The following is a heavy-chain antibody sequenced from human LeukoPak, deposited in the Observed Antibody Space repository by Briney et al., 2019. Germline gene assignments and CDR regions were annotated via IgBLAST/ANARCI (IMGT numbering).Heavy chain of an antibody. J-gene: IGHJ3*02. Sequence: GGSLRLSCAASGFTFSSNYMSWVRQAPGKGLEWVSVIYSGGSTYYSDSVKGRFTIYRDNSKNTLYLQMNSLRAEDTAVYYCARNPNLSAYCGGDCYPGAFDIWGQGTMVTVSS. CDR2: IYSGGST. V-gene: IGHV3-66*01. D-gene: IGHD2-21*02. CDR3: ARNPNLSAYCGGDCYPGAFDI. CDR1: GFTFSSNY.